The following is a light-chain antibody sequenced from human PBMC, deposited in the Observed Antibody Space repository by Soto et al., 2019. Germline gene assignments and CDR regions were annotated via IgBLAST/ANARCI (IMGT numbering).Light chain of an antibody. CDR3: AAWDDSLNGPL. J-gene: IGLJ2*01. Sequence: QSVLTQPPSASGTPGQRVTISCSGSSSNIGSNTVNWYQQLPGTAPKLLIYSTNQRPSGVPDRFSGSKSGTSASLAISGLQSYDEADYYCAAWDDSLNGPLFGGGTKLTVL. CDR1: SSNIGSNT. CDR2: STN. V-gene: IGLV1-44*01.